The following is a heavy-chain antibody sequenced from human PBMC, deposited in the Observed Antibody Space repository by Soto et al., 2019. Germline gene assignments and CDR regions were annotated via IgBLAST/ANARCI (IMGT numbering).Heavy chain of an antibody. V-gene: IGHV3-23*01. CDR3: AKAAYYYGSGSEYYYGMDV. CDR1: GFTFSSYA. CDR2: ISGSGGST. Sequence: EVQLLESGGGLVQPGGSLRLSCAASGFTFSSYAMSWVRQATGKGLEWVSAISGSGGSTYYADSVKGRFTISRDNSKNTLYLQMNSLRAEDTAVYYCAKAAYYYGSGSEYYYGMDVWGQGTTVTVSS. D-gene: IGHD3-10*01. J-gene: IGHJ6*02.